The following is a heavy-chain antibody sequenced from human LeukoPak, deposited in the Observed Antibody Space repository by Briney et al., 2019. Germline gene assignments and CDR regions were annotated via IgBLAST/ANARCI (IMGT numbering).Heavy chain of an antibody. V-gene: IGHV1-2*02. J-gene: IGHJ5*02. CDR1: GYTFTGYY. CDR2: INPNSGGT. CDR3: ARSDYVSNWFNP. Sequence: ASVKVSCKASGYTFTGYYMHWVRQAPGQGLEWMGWINPNSGGTNYAQKFQGRVTMTRDASISTAYMELSRLRSDDTAVYYCARSDYVSNWFNPWGQGTLVNVSS. D-gene: IGHD3-16*01.